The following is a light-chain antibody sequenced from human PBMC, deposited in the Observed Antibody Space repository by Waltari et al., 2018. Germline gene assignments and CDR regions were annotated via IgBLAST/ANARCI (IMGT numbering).Light chain of an antibody. V-gene: IGLV2-11*01. Sequence: QAALTQPRSVSGSPGQSVTISCTGTSSDIGNYNYVSWYQQHPGTAPKLMIYEVSKRPSGVSDRFSDSKSGNTASLTISGLQAEDEADYYCCSYAGSYTWIFGGGTRLTVL. CDR1: SSDIGNYNY. J-gene: IGLJ2*01. CDR3: CSYAGSYTWI. CDR2: EVS.